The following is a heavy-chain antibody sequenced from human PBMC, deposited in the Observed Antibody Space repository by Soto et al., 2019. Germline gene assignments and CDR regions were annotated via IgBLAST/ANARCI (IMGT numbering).Heavy chain of an antibody. J-gene: IGHJ4*02. V-gene: IGHV3-23*01. Sequence: EVQLLESGGGLVQPGGSLRISCAASGFTFSSYVMSWVRQAPGKGLEWVSGISGSGGSTYYADSVKGRFTISRDNSKNTLYLQMNSLRVEDTAVYYCAKGGTARRVIDYWGQGTLVTVSS. D-gene: IGHD6-6*01. CDR1: GFTFSSYV. CDR3: AKGGTARRVIDY. CDR2: ISGSGGST.